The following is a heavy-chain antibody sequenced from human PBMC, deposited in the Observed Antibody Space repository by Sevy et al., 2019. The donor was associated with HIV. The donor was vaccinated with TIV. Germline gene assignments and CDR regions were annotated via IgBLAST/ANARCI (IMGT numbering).Heavy chain of an antibody. CDR1: GVAITRSY. D-gene: IGHD6-6*01. Sequence: SETLSLTCNVSGVAITRSYWNWIRQTPGKGLESIAFVYYTGKTNYNPSLKSRVTVSLDTSKSQFSLKLSSVTAADTAVYYCARGGAGRQFDYYYYMDVWGKGTTVTVSS. V-gene: IGHV4-59*01. CDR3: ARGGAGRQFDYYYYMDV. CDR2: VYYTGKT. J-gene: IGHJ6*03.